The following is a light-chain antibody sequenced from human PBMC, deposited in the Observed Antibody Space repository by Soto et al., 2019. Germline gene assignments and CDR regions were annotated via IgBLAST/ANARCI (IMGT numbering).Light chain of an antibody. CDR1: QNIISNY. V-gene: IGKV3-20*01. J-gene: IGKJ2*01. CDR3: QQYGSSPYT. CDR2: GAS. Sequence: EIVLTQSPGTLSLSPGERVTLSCRASQNIISNYLAWYQQKPGQAPRLLIYGASSRATGIPDRFSGSGSGTDFTLTISRLEPEDFAVYYCQQYGSSPYTFGQGTKLEIK.